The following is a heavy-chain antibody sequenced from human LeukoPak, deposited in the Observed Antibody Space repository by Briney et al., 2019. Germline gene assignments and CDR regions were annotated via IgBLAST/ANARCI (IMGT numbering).Heavy chain of an antibody. V-gene: IGHV1-8*02. J-gene: IGHJ6*03. Sequence: GASVKVSCKASGYTFTSYDINWVRQATGQGLEWMGWMNPNSGNTGYAQKFQGRVTMTRNTSISTAYMELSSLRSEDTAVYYCARGAKDSSSWYSNYYYYMDVWGKGTTVTISS. CDR1: GYTFTSYD. CDR3: ARGAKDSSSWYSNYYYYMDV. D-gene: IGHD6-13*01. CDR2: MNPNSGNT.